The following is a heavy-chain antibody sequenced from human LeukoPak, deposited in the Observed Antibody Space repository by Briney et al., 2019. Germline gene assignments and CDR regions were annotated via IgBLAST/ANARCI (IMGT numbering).Heavy chain of an antibody. J-gene: IGHJ5*02. D-gene: IGHD4-17*01. V-gene: IGHV1-69*13. Sequence: EASVKVSCTASGGTFSSYAISWVRQAPGQGLEWMGGIIPIFGTANYAQKLQGRVTITADESTSTAYMELSSLRSEDTAVYYCARSRGETTVTTSGPQTWGQGTLVTVSS. CDR2: IIPIFGTA. CDR1: GGTFSSYA. CDR3: ARSRGETTVTTSGPQT.